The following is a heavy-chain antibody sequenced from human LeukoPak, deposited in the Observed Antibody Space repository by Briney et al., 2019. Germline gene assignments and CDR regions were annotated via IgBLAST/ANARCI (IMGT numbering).Heavy chain of an antibody. J-gene: IGHJ5*02. CDR1: SDSISSGDYY. CDR3: AKGPQAHGCQPHFFGP. Sequence: ASQTLSLTCTVSSDSISSGDYYWSWIRQPAGKGLEFIGYINKKGGTFYNPPLKSRVSISIDTSKNQFSLKLTSVTAADTAVYFRAKGPQAHGCQPHFFGPRGQGTLVTVSS. CDR2: INKKGGT. D-gene: IGHD4/OR15-4a*01. V-gene: IGHV4-30-4*01.